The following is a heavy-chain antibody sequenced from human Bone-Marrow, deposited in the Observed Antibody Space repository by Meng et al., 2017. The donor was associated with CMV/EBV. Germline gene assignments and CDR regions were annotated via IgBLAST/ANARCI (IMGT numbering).Heavy chain of an antibody. J-gene: IGHJ6*01. CDR2: IHHSGST. V-gene: IGHV4-39*01. Sequence: SETLSLTCTVSGGSITSSSYYWGWIRQPPGKGLEWIGEIHHSGSTYYNPSLKSRVTISVDTSKNQFSLKLSSVTAADTAVYYCARLVWEQLAHGVDVWGQGTTVTGYS. CDR3: ARLVWEQLAHGVDV. D-gene: IGHD6-13*01. CDR1: GGSITSSSYY.